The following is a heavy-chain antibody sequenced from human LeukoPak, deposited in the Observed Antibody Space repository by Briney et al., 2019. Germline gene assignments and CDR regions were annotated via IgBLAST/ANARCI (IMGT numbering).Heavy chain of an antibody. Sequence: PSETLSLTCTVSGYSISSGYYWGWIRQPPGKGLEWIGSIYHSGSTYYNPSLKSRVTISVDTSKNQFSLKLSSVTAADTAVYYCASQRGPLPLGYAFDIWGQGTMVTVSS. V-gene: IGHV4-38-2*02. D-gene: IGHD3-16*01. CDR2: IYHSGST. CDR1: GYSISSGYY. CDR3: ASQRGPLPLGYAFDI. J-gene: IGHJ3*02.